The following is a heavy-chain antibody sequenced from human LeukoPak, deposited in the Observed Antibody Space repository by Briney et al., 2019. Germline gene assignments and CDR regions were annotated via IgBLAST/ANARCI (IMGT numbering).Heavy chain of an antibody. Sequence: SETLSLTCAVYGGSFSVYHWSWIRQPPGKGLEWIGEINHSGSTNYIPSLKSRVTISVDTSKNQFSLKLSSVTAADTAVYYCARGRPKLGVLRYFDYKYYFDYWGQGTLVTVSS. V-gene: IGHV4-34*01. CDR2: INHSGST. D-gene: IGHD3-9*01. J-gene: IGHJ4*02. CDR3: ARGRPKLGVLRYFDYKYYFDY. CDR1: GGSFSVYH.